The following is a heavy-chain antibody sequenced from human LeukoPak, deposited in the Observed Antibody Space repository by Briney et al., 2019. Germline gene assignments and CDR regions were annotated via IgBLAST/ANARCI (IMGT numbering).Heavy chain of an antibody. V-gene: IGHV1-8*01. CDR3: ARGSRTGWYYFDY. CDR2: MNPNSGNT. D-gene: IGHD6-19*01. CDR1: GYTFTSYD. J-gene: IGHJ4*02. Sequence: ASVKVSCKASGYTFTSYDINWVRQATGQGLEWMGWMNPNSGNTGYAQKFQGRVTMTRNTSISTAYMELSSLISDDTAVYYCARGSRTGWYYFDYWGQGTLVTVSS.